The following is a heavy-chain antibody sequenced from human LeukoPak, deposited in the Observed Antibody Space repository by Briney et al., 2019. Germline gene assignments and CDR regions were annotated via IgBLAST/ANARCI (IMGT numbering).Heavy chain of an antibody. CDR1: GYSFTGHY. D-gene: IGHD3-22*01. V-gene: IGHV1-2*02. CDR2: INPKSGGT. J-gene: IGHJ4*02. Sequence: ASVKVSCKTSGYSFTGHYMHWVRQAPGQGLEWMGWINPKSGGTNYAQKFQGRVTMTRDTSTSTVYMELSSLRSEDTAVYYCARSDSSGYSHFDYWGQGTLVTVSS. CDR3: ARSDSSGYSHFDY.